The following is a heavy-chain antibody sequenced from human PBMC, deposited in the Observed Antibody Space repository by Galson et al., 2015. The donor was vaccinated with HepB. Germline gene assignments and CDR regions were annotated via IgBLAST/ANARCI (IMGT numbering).Heavy chain of an antibody. CDR3: ARDRPPYDFWSGYPYYYYGMDV. J-gene: IGHJ6*02. Sequence: SVKVSCKASGYTFTSYGISWVRQAPGQGLEWMGWISAYNGNTNYAQKLQGRVTMTTDTSTSTAYMELRSLRSDDTAVYYCARDRPPYDFWSGYPYYYYGMDVWGQGTTVTVSS. V-gene: IGHV1-18*04. CDR2: ISAYNGNT. D-gene: IGHD3-3*01. CDR1: GYTFTSYG.